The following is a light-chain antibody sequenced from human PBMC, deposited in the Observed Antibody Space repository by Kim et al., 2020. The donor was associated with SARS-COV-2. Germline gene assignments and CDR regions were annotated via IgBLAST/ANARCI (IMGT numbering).Light chain of an antibody. J-gene: IGLJ2*01. CDR3: CSYAGGYSHLL. CDR2: DVN. Sequence: QSALTQPRSVSGSPGQSVTISCTGTSSNVGAYNYVSWYQQHPDKAPKLMIYDVNDRPSGVPDRFSGSKSGNTASLTISGLQAEDEADYYCCSYAGGYSHLLLGGGTQLTVL. V-gene: IGLV2-11*01. CDR1: SSNVGAYNY.